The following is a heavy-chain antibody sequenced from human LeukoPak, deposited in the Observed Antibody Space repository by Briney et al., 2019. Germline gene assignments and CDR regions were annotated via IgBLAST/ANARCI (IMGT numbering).Heavy chain of an antibody. CDR1: GYTFTSYY. Sequence: ASVKVSCKASGYTFTSYYIHWVRQAPGQGLEWMGIINPSKSNTNYAQNFQGRVTMTRDTSTSTVYMELSSLRSEDTAVYYCAREDHVRIYAESSFDIWGQGTMVTVSS. D-gene: IGHD5/OR15-5a*01. CDR2: INPSKSNT. CDR3: AREDHVRIYAESSFDI. J-gene: IGHJ3*02. V-gene: IGHV1-46*01.